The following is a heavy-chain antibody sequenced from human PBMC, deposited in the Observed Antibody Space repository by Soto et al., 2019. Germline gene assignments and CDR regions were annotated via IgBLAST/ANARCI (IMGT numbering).Heavy chain of an antibody. J-gene: IGHJ4*02. CDR1: GYTFTSYG. Sequence: QVQLVQSGAEVKKPGASVKVSCKASGYTFTSYGISWVRQAPGQGLEWMGWINAYNGNTNYAQKLQGRVPMTTDTSASTANMVMRSLRSDEMAVFYCGREPVAGTYFGYWGQGTLVTVSS. CDR2: INAYNGNT. V-gene: IGHV1-18*03. CDR3: GREPVAGTYFGY. D-gene: IGHD6-19*01.